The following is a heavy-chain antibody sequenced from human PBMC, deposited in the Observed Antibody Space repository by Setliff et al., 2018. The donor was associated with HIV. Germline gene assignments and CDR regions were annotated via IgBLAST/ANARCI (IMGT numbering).Heavy chain of an antibody. Sequence: KVSCKASGDTFSNYAISWVRQAPGQGLEWMGGIIPIFGTANYAQKFEGRVTITADKSTSTAYMEVNSLRFEDTAVYYCARVFYYSAGSYSLDYWGQETLVTSPQ. V-gene: IGHV1-69*06. CDR2: IIPIFGTA. D-gene: IGHD3-10*01. J-gene: IGHJ4*01. CDR1: GDTFSNYA. CDR3: ARVFYYSAGSYSLDY.